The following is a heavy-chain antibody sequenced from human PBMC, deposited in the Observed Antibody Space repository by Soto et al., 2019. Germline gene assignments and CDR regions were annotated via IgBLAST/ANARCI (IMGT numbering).Heavy chain of an antibody. CDR1: GFTFSSYA. J-gene: IGHJ4*02. Sequence: EVQLLESGGGLVQPGGSLRLSCAASGFTFSSYAMSWVRQAPGKGLEWVSAISGSGGSTYYADSVKGRFTISRDNSKNTLYLHMNSLRAEDTAVYYCAKDLTAEYYFDYWGQGTLVTVSS. CDR3: AKDLTAEYYFDY. CDR2: ISGSGGST. V-gene: IGHV3-23*01.